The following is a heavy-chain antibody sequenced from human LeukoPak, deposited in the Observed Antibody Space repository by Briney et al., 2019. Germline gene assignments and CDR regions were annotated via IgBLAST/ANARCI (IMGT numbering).Heavy chain of an antibody. D-gene: IGHD3-3*01. J-gene: IGHJ6*02. CDR2: INHSGST. CDR1: GFTFSSYA. CDR3: ARVGDHYDFWSGYYFGPHYGMDV. Sequence: GSLRLSCAASGFTFSSYAMSWVRQPPGKGLEWIGEINHSGSTNYNPSLKSRVTISVDTSKNQFSLKLSSVTAADTAVYYCARVGDHYDFWSGYYFGPHYGMDVWGQGTTVTVSS. V-gene: IGHV4-34*01.